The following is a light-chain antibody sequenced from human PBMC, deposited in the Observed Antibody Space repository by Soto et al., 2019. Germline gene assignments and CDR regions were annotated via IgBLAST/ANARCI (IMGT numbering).Light chain of an antibody. V-gene: IGKV3-20*01. CDR1: QTVSSTF. CDR2: WAS. Sequence: EVVLTQSPGTLSLSPGERATLSCRASQTVSSTFLAWYPQKLVQAPRLLMFWASSRATGIPDRFSGSGSGTDFTLNISSLQPDDSAVYYCQLYGRSPPTFGQGTRLESK. J-gene: IGKJ5*01. CDR3: QLYGRSPPT.